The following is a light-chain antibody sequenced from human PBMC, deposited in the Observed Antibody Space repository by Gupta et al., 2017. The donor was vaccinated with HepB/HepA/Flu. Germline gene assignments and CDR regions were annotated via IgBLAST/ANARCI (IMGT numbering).Light chain of an antibody. CDR1: QSVRSN. Sequence: EIVMTQSPATLSVSPGERATLSCRASQSVRSNLAWYHQKPGQAPRLLIYGASTRDTGIPARFSGSGFGTEFTLTISSRQSEDFAVYYCQQYKNWPPNTFGQGTKVDIK. CDR2: GAS. V-gene: IGKV3-15*01. J-gene: IGKJ2*01. CDR3: QQYKNWPPNT.